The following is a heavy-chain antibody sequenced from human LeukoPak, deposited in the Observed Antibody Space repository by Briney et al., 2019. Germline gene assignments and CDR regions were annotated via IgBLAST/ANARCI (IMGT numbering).Heavy chain of an antibody. V-gene: IGHV3-15*01. CDR2: IKSKTDGGTT. CDR3: TTSVTRDGSYWYFDL. CDR1: GFTFSSYG. J-gene: IGHJ2*01. D-gene: IGHD4-17*01. Sequence: GGSLRLSCAASGFTFSSYGMSWVRQAPGKGLEWVGRIKSKTDGGTTDYAAPVKGRFTISRDDSKNTLYLQMNSLKTEDTAVYYCTTSVTRDGSYWYFDLWGRGTLVTVSS.